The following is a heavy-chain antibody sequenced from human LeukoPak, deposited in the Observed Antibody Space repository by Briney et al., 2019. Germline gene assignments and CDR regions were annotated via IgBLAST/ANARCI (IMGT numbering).Heavy chain of an antibody. V-gene: IGHV3-7*03. J-gene: IGHJ6*02. CDR3: ARNNGMDV. Sequence: GGSLRLSCAASGFTLSNHWMTWVRQVPGRGPEWVANVNRDGSETYYLDSVKGRFTISKDNAKNSLYPQMNSLRAEDTALYHCARNNGMDVWGQGTTVIVSS. CDR1: GFTLSNHW. CDR2: VNRDGSET.